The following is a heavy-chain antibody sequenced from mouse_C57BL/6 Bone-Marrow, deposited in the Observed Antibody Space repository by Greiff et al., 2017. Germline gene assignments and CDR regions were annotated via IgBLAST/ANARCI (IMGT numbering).Heavy chain of an antibody. J-gene: IGHJ4*01. Sequence: VQLQQSGPELVKPGASVKISCKASGYAFSSSWMNWVKQRPGKGLEWIGRIYPGDGATNYNGKFKGKATLTADKSSSTAYMQLGSLTSEDSAVYFCARGYYDYGSAMDYWGQGTSVTVSS. CDR3: ARGYYDYGSAMDY. CDR1: GYAFSSSW. CDR2: IYPGDGAT. D-gene: IGHD2-4*01. V-gene: IGHV1-82*01.